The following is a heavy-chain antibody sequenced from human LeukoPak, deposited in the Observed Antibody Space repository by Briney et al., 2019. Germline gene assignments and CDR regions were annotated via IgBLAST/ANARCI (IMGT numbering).Heavy chain of an antibody. Sequence: ASVKVSCKASGYTFTGYYMHWVRQAPGQGLEWMGWISPNSGGTNYAQKFQGRVTMTRDTSISTAYMELSRLRSDDTAVYYCARGYAYYNWFDPWGQGTLVTVSS. CDR2: ISPNSGGT. V-gene: IGHV1-2*02. D-gene: IGHD1-1*01. J-gene: IGHJ5*02. CDR1: GYTFTGYY. CDR3: ARGYAYYNWFDP.